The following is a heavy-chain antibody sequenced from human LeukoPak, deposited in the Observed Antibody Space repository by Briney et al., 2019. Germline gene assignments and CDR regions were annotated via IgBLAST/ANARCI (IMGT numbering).Heavy chain of an antibody. V-gene: IGHV1-18*01. Sequence: ASVKVSCKASGYTFTSYGISWVRQAPGQGLEWMGWISAYNGNTNYAQKLQGRVTMTTDTSTSTAYTELRSLRSDDTAVYYCARDGIGIVATVTTYGMDVWGQGTTVTVSS. J-gene: IGHJ6*02. D-gene: IGHD5-12*01. CDR3: ARDGIGIVATVTTYGMDV. CDR1: GYTFTSYG. CDR2: ISAYNGNT.